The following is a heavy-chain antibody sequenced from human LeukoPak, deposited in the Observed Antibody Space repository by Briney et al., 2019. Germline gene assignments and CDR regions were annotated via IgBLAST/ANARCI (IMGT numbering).Heavy chain of an antibody. J-gene: IGHJ5*02. V-gene: IGHV3-7*03. CDR2: IKQDGSEK. CDR3: AKSRWTYYDCGES. CDR1: GFTFSSYW. D-gene: IGHD3-22*01. Sequence: GGSLRLSCVASGFTFSSYWMSWVRQAPGKGLEWVANIKQDGSEKYYVDSVKGRFTISRDNAKNSLYLQMDSLRAEDTAVYYCAKSRWTYYDCGESWGQGTLVTISS.